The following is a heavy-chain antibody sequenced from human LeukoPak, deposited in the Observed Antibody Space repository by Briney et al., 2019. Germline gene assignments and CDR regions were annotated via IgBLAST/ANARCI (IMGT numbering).Heavy chain of an antibody. CDR1: GFTFSSYA. CDR2: ISYDGSNK. D-gene: IGHD3-22*01. J-gene: IGHJ4*02. CDR3: AKDPTGYYYDSSGYPLAFFDY. Sequence: GRSLRLSCAASGFTFSSYAMHWVRQAPGKGLEWVAVISYDGSNKYYADSVKGRFTISRDNSKNTLYLQMNSLRAEDTAVYYCAKDPTGYYYDSSGYPLAFFDYWGQGTLVTVSS. V-gene: IGHV3-30-3*01.